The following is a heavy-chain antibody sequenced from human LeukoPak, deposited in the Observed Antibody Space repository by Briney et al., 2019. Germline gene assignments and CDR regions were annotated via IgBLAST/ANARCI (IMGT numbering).Heavy chain of an antibody. D-gene: IGHD3-3*01. Sequence: GASVKVSCKASGYTFTSYGISWVRQAPGQGLEWMGWISAYNGNTNYAQKLQGRVTMTTDTSTSTAYMELRSLRSDDTAVYYCARNKPRSGYYVFWSGPNWFTPWGQEPLVPFPS. CDR3: ARNKPRSGYYVFWSGPNWFTP. J-gene: IGHJ5*02. CDR1: GYTFTSYG. V-gene: IGHV1-18*01. CDR2: ISAYNGNT.